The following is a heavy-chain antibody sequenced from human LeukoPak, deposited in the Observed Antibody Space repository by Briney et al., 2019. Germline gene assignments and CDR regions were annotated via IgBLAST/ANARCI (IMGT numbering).Heavy chain of an antibody. V-gene: IGHV3-30*18. J-gene: IGHJ2*01. D-gene: IGHD1-26*01. CDR1: GFTFSSYG. CDR3: AKDSRSYVPHWYFDL. Sequence: GRSLRLSCAASGFTFSSYGMHWVRQAPGKGLEWVAVISYDGSNKYYADSVKGRFTISRDNSKNTLYLQMNSLGAEDTAVYYCAKDSRSYVPHWYFDLWGRGTLVTVSS. CDR2: ISYDGSNK.